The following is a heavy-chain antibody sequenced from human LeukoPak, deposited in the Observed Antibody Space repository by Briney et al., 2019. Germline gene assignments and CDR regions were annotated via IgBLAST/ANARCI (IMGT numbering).Heavy chain of an antibody. CDR1: GFTFSDYA. CDR3: ARDGRTYGDAFDI. D-gene: IGHD4-17*01. V-gene: IGHV3-48*03. J-gene: IGHJ3*02. Sequence: GGSLRLSCAASGFTFSDYAMNWVRQAPGKGLEWVSYISSSANIIYYEDSVKGRVTISRDNAKNSLYLQMNSLRAEDTAVYYCARDGRTYGDAFDIWGQGTMVTVSS. CDR2: ISSSANII.